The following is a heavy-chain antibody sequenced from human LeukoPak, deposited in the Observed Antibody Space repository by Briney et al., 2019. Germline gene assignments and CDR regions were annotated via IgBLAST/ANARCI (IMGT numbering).Heavy chain of an antibody. CDR1: GFSISHCG. Sequence: PGGSLRLSCAVSGFSISHCGMHWVRQAPGKGLEWVAFIRYDGSNKYYADSVKGRFTISRDNSKNTLYLQMNSLRAEDTAVYYCARDRSITISNDSFDYWGQGTLVTVSS. D-gene: IGHD3-3*01. CDR2: IRYDGSNK. J-gene: IGHJ4*02. V-gene: IGHV3-30*02. CDR3: ARDRSITISNDSFDY.